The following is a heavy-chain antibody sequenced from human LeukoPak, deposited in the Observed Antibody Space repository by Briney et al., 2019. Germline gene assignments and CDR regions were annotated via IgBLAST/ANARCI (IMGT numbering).Heavy chain of an antibody. CDR3: TTDFRITIFGVVIGHDY. CDR2: IKSKTDGGTT. V-gene: IGHV3-15*01. D-gene: IGHD3-3*01. Sequence: PGGSLRLSCAASGFTFSSYWMSWVRQAPGKGREWVGRIKSKTDGGTTDCAAPVKGRFTISRDDSKNTLYLQMNSLKTEDTAVYYCTTDFRITIFGVVIGHDYWGQGTLVTVSS. CDR1: GFTFSSYW. J-gene: IGHJ4*02.